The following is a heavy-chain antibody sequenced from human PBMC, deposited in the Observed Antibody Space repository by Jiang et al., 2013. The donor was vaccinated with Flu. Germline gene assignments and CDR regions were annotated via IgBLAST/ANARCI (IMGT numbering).Heavy chain of an antibody. CDR2: TYYRSKWYN. Sequence: SLTCAISGDSCLQQQCCLELDQAVPSRGLEWLGRTYYRSKWYNDYAVSVKSRITINPDTSKNQFSLQLNSVTPDDTAVYYCARAGTSSWYLDFDFWGQGTLVIVSS. V-gene: IGHV6-1*01. CDR1: GDSCLQQQCC. CDR3: ARAGTSSWYLDFDF. D-gene: IGHD6-13*01. J-gene: IGHJ4*02.